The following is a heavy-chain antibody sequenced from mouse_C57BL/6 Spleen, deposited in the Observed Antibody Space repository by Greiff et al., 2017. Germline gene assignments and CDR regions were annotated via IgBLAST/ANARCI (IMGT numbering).Heavy chain of an antibody. V-gene: IGHV1-4*01. J-gene: IGHJ2*01. CDR3: ATPFITTVVATDY. CDR2: INPSSGYT. CDR1: GYTFTSYT. Sequence: QVQLQQSGAELARPGASVKMSCKASGYTFTSYTMHWVKQRPGQGLEWIGYINPSSGYTKYNPKFKDKATLTADKSSSTAYMQLSSLTSEDSAVYDCATPFITTVVATDYWGEGTTLTVSS. D-gene: IGHD1-1*01.